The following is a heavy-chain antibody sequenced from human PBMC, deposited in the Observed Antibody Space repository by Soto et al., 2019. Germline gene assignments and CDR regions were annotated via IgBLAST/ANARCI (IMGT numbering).Heavy chain of an antibody. CDR3: ARSVPRFCTNGVCNDY. J-gene: IGHJ4*02. V-gene: IGHV1-3*01. CDR2: INAGNGNT. D-gene: IGHD2-8*01. CDR1: GYTFTSYA. Sequence: VASVKVSCKASGYTFTSYAMHWVRQAPGQRLEWMGWINAGNGNTKYSQKFQGRVTITGDTSASTAYMELSSLRSEDTAVYYCARSVPRFCTNGVCNDYWGQGTLVTVSS.